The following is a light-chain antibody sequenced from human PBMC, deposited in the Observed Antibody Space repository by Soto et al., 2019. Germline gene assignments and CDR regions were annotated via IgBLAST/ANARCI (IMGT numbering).Light chain of an antibody. J-gene: IGLJ2*01. CDR2: ENN. V-gene: IGLV1-51*02. Sequence: QSVLTQPPSVSAAPGQKVTISCSGSSSNIGHNYVSWYQQLPGTAPKLLIYENNKRPSGIPDRFSGSKSGTSATLGITGLQTGDEADYYCGTWDSSLSGGVFGGGTKLTVL. CDR1: SSNIGHNY. CDR3: GTWDSSLSGGV.